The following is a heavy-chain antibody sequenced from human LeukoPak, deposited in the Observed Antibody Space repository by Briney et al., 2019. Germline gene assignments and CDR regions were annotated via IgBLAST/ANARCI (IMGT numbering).Heavy chain of an antibody. D-gene: IGHD4-23*01. V-gene: IGHV3-23*01. CDR2: IGGSGDST. CDR1: GFTFSNSV. J-gene: IGHJ4*02. CDR3: ARVPDYGGNVPFDY. Sequence: PGGSLRLSCAASGFTFSNSVMGWVRQAPGKVLEWVSAIGGSGDSTYYADSVTGRFTISRDNSKNTLYLQMNSLRAEDTAVYYCARVPDYGGNVPFDYWGQGTLVTVPS.